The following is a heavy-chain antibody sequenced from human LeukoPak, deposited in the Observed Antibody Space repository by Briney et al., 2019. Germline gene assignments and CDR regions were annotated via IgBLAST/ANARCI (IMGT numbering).Heavy chain of an antibody. CDR3: AKGIHSGSRDGSVCDI. CDR1: GITFSAYT. Sequence: PGGSLRLSCVASGITFSAYTMSWVRQAPGKGLEWVSVIIGGDGRTYYADSVKGRFTISRDNSKSTLYLQMNSLRAEDTAIYYCAKGIHSGSRDGSVCDIWGQGTVATVSS. V-gene: IGHV3-23*01. D-gene: IGHD1-26*01. J-gene: IGHJ3*02. CDR2: IIGGDGRT.